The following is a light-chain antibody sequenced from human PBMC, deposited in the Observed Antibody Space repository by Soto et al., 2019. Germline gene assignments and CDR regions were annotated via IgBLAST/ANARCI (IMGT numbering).Light chain of an antibody. CDR2: WAS. CDR3: HQYYSIPLT. J-gene: IGKJ4*01. Sequence: DIAMTQSPDSLSVSLGERATINCKASRSLLHSSNNENHLAWYQQKPGQPPKLLIYWASTRESGVPDRFTGSGSETDFSLTISGLQAEDVAVYYCHQYYSIPLTFGGGTKVEFK. CDR1: RSLLHSSNNENH. V-gene: IGKV4-1*01.